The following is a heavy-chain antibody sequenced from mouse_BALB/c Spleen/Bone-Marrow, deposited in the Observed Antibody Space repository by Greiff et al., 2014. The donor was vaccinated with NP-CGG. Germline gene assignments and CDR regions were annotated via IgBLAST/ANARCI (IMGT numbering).Heavy chain of an antibody. V-gene: IGHV1S41*01. CDR2: IAPGSGST. Sequence: DLVKPGASVKLSCKASGYTFTSYWINWIKQRPGQGLEWIGRIAPGSGSTYYNEMFKGKAILTVDTSSSTAYIQLSSLASEDAAVYFCAFDRYDFNYWGQGTPLTVSS. CDR1: GYTFTSYW. D-gene: IGHD2-14*01. J-gene: IGHJ2*01. CDR3: AFDRYDFNY.